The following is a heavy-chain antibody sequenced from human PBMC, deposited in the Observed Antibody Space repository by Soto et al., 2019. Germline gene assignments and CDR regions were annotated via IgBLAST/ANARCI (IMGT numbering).Heavy chain of an antibody. CDR3: AKESIFCLAADY. CDR1: GFTFSSYG. D-gene: IGHD3-9*01. J-gene: IGHJ4*02. CDR2: IWYDGSNK. V-gene: IGHV3-33*06. Sequence: GGSLRLSCVASGFTFSSYGMHWVRQAPGKGLEWVAVIWYDGSNKYYADSVKGRFTISRDNSKNTLYLQMNSLRAEDTAVYYCAKESIFCLAADYWGQGTLVTVSS.